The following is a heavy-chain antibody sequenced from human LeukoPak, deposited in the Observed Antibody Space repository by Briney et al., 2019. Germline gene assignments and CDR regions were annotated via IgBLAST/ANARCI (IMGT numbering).Heavy chain of an antibody. CDR3: ARDGYNDFDY. V-gene: IGHV3-48*04. D-gene: IGHD5-24*01. J-gene: IGHJ4*02. CDR1: GFTFRSYA. Sequence: GGSLRLSCAASGFTFRSYAMSWVRQAPGKGLEWVSYISSSGSTIYYADSVKGRFTISRDNAKNSLYLQMNSLRAEDTAVYYCARDGYNDFDYWGQGTLVTVSS. CDR2: ISSSGSTI.